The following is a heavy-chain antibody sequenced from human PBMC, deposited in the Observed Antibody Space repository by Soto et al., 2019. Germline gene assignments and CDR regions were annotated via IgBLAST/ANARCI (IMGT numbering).Heavy chain of an antibody. CDR3: ARRYVGNFDY. CDR2: IYYSGST. D-gene: IGHD1-26*01. Sequence: SETLSLTCTVSGGSISSYYWSWIRQPPGKGLEWIGYIYYSGSTNYNPSLKSRATISVDTSKNQFSLKLSSVTAADTAVYYCARRYVGNFDYWGQGTLVTVSS. J-gene: IGHJ4*02. V-gene: IGHV4-59*01. CDR1: GGSISSYY.